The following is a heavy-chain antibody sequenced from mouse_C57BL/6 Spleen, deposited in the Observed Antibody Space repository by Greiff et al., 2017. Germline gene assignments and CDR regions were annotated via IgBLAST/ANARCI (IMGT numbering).Heavy chain of an antibody. J-gene: IGHJ1*03. CDR1: GFNIKDYY. D-gene: IGHD1-1*01. Sequence: VQLQQSGAELVKPGASVKLSCTASGFNIKDYYMHWVKQRTEQGLEWIGRSDPEDGETTYAPKFQGKATITADTSSNTAYLQLSSLTSEDTAVYYCARNYGSSYWYFDVWGTGTTVTVSS. V-gene: IGHV14-2*01. CDR3: ARNYGSSYWYFDV. CDR2: SDPEDGET.